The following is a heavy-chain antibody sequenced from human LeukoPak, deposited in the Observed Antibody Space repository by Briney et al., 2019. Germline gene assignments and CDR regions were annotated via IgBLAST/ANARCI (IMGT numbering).Heavy chain of an antibody. J-gene: IGHJ4*02. V-gene: IGHV3-9*01. CDR3: VKDMEPGGSGH. CDR2: ISWDSGSV. D-gene: IGHD1-26*01. CDR1: GFTFDDYA. Sequence: PGRSLRLSCAASGFTFDDYAMHWVRQAPGKGLEWVSGISWDSGSVGYADSVKGRFTISRDKAKNSVFLQMNNVRTEDTALYYCVKDMEPGGSGHWGPGTLVTVSS.